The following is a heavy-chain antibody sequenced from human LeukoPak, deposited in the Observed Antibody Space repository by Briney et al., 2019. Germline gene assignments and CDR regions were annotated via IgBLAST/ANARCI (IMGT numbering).Heavy chain of an antibody. J-gene: IGHJ3*02. D-gene: IGHD1-1*01. CDR1: GYTSSIYY. V-gene: IGHV5-51*01. CDR2: MYRGDSDT. Sequence: GDSLKISCKASGYTSSIYYIGWVRQMPGRGLEWMGIMYRGDSDTRYSPSFQGQVTISVDKSISTAYLQWSSLKASDTAIYFCATNGNYLDAFNIWGQGTKVTVSS. CDR3: ATNGNYLDAFNI.